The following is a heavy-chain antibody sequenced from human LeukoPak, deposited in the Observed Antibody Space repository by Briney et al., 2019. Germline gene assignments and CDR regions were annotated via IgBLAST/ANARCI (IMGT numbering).Heavy chain of an antibody. D-gene: IGHD2-2*01. CDR3: ARAPGYCSSTSCEDKYYYYYYMDV. V-gene: IGHV1-69*05. Sequence: ASVKVSCKASGYTFTSYGISWVRQAPGQGLEWMGGIIPIFGTANYAQKFQGRVTITTDESTSTAYMELSSLRSEDTAVYYCARAPGYCSSTSCEDKYYYYYYMDVWGKGTTVTVSS. CDR1: GYTFTSYG. J-gene: IGHJ6*03. CDR2: IIPIFGTA.